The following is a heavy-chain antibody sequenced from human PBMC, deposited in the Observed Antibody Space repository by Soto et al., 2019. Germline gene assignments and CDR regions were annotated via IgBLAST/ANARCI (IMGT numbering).Heavy chain of an antibody. Sequence: GESLKISCKGSGYSFTSYWIGWVRQMPGKGLEWMGIIYPGDSDTRYSPSFQGQVTISADKSISTAYLQWSSLKASDTAMYYCAIQTTVTTPYYYCYYGMDVWGQGTTVTVSS. J-gene: IGHJ6*02. CDR2: IYPGDSDT. CDR1: GYSFTSYW. D-gene: IGHD4-17*01. V-gene: IGHV5-51*01. CDR3: AIQTTVTTPYYYCYYGMDV.